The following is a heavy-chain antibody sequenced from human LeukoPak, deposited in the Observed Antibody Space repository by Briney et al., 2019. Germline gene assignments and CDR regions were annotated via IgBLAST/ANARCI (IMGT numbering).Heavy chain of an antibody. CDR2: ISYDGSNK. CDR3: ARDSARSPRLSWYFDY. V-gene: IGHV3-30-3*01. CDR1: GFTFSSYA. D-gene: IGHD2/OR15-2a*01. Sequence: GGSLRLSCAASGFTFSSYAMHWVRQAPGKGLEWVAVISYDGSNKYYADSVKGRFTISRDNSKNTLYLQMNSLRAEDMAVYYCARDSARSPRLSWYFDYWGQGTLVTVSS. J-gene: IGHJ4*02.